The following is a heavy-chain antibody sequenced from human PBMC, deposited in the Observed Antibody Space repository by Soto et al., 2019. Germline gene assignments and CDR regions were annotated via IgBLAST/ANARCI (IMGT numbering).Heavy chain of an antibody. CDR1: GFTFSSYS. Sequence: GSLRLSCAASGFTFSSYSMNWVRQAPGKGLEWVSSISSSSSYIYYADSVKGRLTISRDNAKNSLYLQMNSLRAEDTAVYYCARDPTAVTSRFNPWGQGTLVTV. CDR3: ARDPTAVTSRFNP. V-gene: IGHV3-21*01. D-gene: IGHD4-4*01. CDR2: ISSSSSYI. J-gene: IGHJ5*02.